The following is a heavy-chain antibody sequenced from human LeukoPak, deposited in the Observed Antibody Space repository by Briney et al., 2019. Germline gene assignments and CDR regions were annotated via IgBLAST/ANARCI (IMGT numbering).Heavy chain of an antibody. CDR3: ARTEETAPAEDFQH. J-gene: IGHJ1*01. CDR1: GFSVSSNY. D-gene: IGHD2-21*02. Sequence: PGGSLRLSCAASGFSVSSNYMSWVRQAPGKGLKWVSVIYSGGSTYYADSVKGRFTISRDNSKNTLYLQMKSLRAEDTEVSYCARTEETAPAEDFQHWGQGTLVTVSS. V-gene: IGHV3-53*01. CDR2: IYSGGST.